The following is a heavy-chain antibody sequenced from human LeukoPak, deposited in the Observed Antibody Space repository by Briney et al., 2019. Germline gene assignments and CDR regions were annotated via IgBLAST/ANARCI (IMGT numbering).Heavy chain of an antibody. D-gene: IGHD3-9*01. J-gene: IGHJ4*02. V-gene: IGHV4-34*01. CDR3: ARGGGLRYFDWLFRPFDY. CDR2: INHSGST. CDR1: GGSFSGYY. Sequence: SETLSLTCAVYGGSFSGYYWSWIRQPPGKGLEWIGEINHSGSTNYNPSLKSRVTISVDTSKNQFSLKLSSVGAADTAVYYCARGGGLRYFDWLFRPFDYWGQGTLVTVSS.